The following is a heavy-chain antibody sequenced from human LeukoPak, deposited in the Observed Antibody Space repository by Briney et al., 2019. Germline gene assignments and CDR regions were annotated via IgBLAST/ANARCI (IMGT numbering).Heavy chain of an antibody. CDR1: DGSISSSSYH. Sequence: SETLSLTCTVSDGSISSSSYHWGWIRQPPGKGLEWIGYIYYSGSTNYNPSLKSRVTISVDTSKNQFSLKLSSVTAADTAVYYCARAGAARTGYYYYYYMDVWGKGTSVSVSS. J-gene: IGHJ6*03. CDR2: IYYSGST. CDR3: ARAGAARTGYYYYYYMDV. V-gene: IGHV4-61*05. D-gene: IGHD6-6*01.